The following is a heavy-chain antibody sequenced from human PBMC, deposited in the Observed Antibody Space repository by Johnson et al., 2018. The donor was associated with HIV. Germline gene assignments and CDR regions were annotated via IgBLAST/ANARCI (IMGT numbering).Heavy chain of an antibody. D-gene: IGHD3-10*01. J-gene: IGHJ3*02. CDR2: ISYDGGNK. Sequence: HVQLVESGGGLVQPGGSLRLSCAASGFTFSSYDMHWVRQAPGKGLEWVAVISYDGGNKYYADSVKGRFTISRDNSKNTLYLQMNSLRAEDTAVYYCARDPYGSGPYVAFDIWGRGTMVTVSS. CDR3: ARDPYGSGPYVAFDI. CDR1: GFTFSSYD. V-gene: IGHV3-30*03.